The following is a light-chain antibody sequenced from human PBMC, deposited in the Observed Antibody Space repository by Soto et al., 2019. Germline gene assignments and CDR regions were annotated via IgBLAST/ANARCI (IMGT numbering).Light chain of an antibody. J-gene: IGKJ4*01. CDR1: QSVNSSY. CDR2: GAS. V-gene: IGKV3-20*01. CDR3: QQYGSSPLT. Sequence: EIVLTQSPGTLSLSPGERATLSCRASQSVNSSYLACYQQKPGQAPRLLIYGASSRATGIPDRFSGSGSGTDFTLTISRLEPEDFAVYYCQQYGSSPLTFGGGTKEEIQ.